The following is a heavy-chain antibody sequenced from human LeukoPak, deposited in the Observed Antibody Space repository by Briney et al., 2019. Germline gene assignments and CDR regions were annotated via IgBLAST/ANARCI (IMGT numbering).Heavy chain of an antibody. CDR1: GGSFSGYY. Sequence: SETLSLTCAVYGGSFSGYYWSWIRQPPGKGLEWIGEINHSGSTNYNPSLKSRVTISVDTSKNQFSLKLSSVTAADTAVYYCARGHPPYYYYHYMDVWGKGTTVTVSS. V-gene: IGHV4-34*01. CDR3: ARGHPPYYYYHYMDV. J-gene: IGHJ6*03. CDR2: INHSGST.